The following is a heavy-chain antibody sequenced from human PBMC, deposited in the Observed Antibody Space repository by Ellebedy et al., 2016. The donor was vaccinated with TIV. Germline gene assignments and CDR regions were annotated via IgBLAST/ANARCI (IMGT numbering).Heavy chain of an antibody. CDR1: GFSFRSYW. D-gene: IGHD4-17*01. CDR2: IYQDGSEQ. J-gene: IGHJ5*02. V-gene: IGHV3-7*01. Sequence: PGGSLRLSCEASGFSFRSYWMSWVRQAPGKGLEWLANIYQDGSEQFYVDSVKGRFTISRDNAKNSLYLHMNSLRAEDTAVYYCARRGSYGDYSVQVNSWFDLWGQGTLVTASS. CDR3: ARRGSYGDYSVQVNSWFDL.